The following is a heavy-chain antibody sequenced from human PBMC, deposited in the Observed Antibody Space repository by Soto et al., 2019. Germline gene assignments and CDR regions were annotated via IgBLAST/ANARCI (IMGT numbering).Heavy chain of an antibody. CDR2: MNPDNGNS. CDR3: ARGPPTSCSGGNCYSHYFDY. J-gene: IGHJ4*02. CDR1: GYTFTSCD. V-gene: IGHV1-8*01. D-gene: IGHD2-15*01. Sequence: QVQLVQSGAEVREPGASVKLSCRASGYTFTSCDINWLRHASGRGLEWMGWMNPDNGNSRSAQKFQGRVTMTSDTSSSTAYMELRSLRSDDTAIYYCARGPPTSCSGGNCYSHYFDYWGQGTLVTVSS.